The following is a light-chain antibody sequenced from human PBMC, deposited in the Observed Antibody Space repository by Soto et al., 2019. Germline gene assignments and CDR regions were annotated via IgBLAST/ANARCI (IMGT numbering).Light chain of an antibody. CDR1: QSLLHSNGFNY. CDR3: MQALQTIRT. CDR2: LGS. Sequence: DIVMTQSPLSLPVTPGEPASISCSANQSLLHSNGFNYLEWYLQKPGQSPQXXXYLGSNRASGVPDRFSGSGSGTDFTLKISRVEAEDVGVYYCMQALQTIRTFGQGTKVDIK. J-gene: IGKJ1*01. V-gene: IGKV2-28*01.